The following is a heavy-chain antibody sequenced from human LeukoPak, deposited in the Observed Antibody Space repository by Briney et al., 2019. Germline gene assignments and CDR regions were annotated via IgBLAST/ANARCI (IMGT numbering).Heavy chain of an antibody. D-gene: IGHD6-13*01. CDR3: ARGPRSSSWYRKRAVWFDP. J-gene: IGHJ5*02. CDR2: IYYSGST. Sequence: SETLSLTCTVSGGSISSSSYYWGWIRQPPGEGLEWIGSIYYSGSTYYNPSLKSRVTISVDTSKNQFSLKLSSVTAADTAVYYCARGPRSSSWYRKRAVWFDPWGQGTLVTVSS. CDR1: GGSISSSSYY. V-gene: IGHV4-39*07.